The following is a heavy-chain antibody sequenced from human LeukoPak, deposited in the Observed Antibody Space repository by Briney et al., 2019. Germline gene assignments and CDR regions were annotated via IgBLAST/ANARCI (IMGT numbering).Heavy chain of an antibody. CDR3: ARAGVEARFEDY. CDR2: ISSTSNPI. J-gene: IGHJ4*02. CDR1: GFTFSNYN. Sequence: SGGSLRLSCAASGFTFSNYNMNWVRQAPGKGLEWLSYISSTSNPIYYADSVKGRFTISRDNAKNSLYLQMNSLRDEDTAVYYCARAGVEARFEDYWGQGTLVTVSS. V-gene: IGHV3-48*02. D-gene: IGHD1-26*01.